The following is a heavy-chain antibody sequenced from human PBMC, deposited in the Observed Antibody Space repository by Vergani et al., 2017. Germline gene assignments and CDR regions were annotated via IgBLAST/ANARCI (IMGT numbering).Heavy chain of an antibody. J-gene: IGHJ4*02. D-gene: IGHD6-19*01. Sequence: EVQLLESGGGLVQPGGSLRLSCAASGFTFSTYAMSWVRQAPGKGLEWVSAITGSGDSAYYADSVKGRFTISRDNSKNTLCLQMNSLRAEDTVVYYCAKAYSSGWYYFDYWGQGTLVTVSS. CDR1: GFTFSTYA. CDR3: AKAYSSGWYYFDY. CDR2: ITGSGDSA. V-gene: IGHV3-23*01.